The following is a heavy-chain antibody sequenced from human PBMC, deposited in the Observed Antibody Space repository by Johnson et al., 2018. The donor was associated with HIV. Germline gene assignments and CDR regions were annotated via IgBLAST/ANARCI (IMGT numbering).Heavy chain of an antibody. V-gene: IGHV3-9*01. D-gene: IGHD5-18*01. J-gene: IGHJ3*02. Sequence: VQLVESGGGLVQPGRSLRLSCAASGFTFDDYAMHWVRQVPGKGLEWISGISWNSGTIGYADSVKGRFTISRDNAKNSLYLQMNSLKTEDTAVYYCTTGGFSYGFDAFDIWGQGTMVTVSS. CDR3: TTGGFSYGFDAFDI. CDR1: GFTFDDYA. CDR2: ISWNSGTI.